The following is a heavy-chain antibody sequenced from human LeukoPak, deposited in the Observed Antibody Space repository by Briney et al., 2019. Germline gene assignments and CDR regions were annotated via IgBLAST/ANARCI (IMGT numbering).Heavy chain of an antibody. CDR2: IYQTGST. D-gene: IGHD2-2*01. CDR3: ARVSSLYYYGMDV. V-gene: IGHV4-30-4*08. Sequence: PSQTLSLTCTVSGGSVSSGGYYWSWIRQHPGKGLEWIGYIYQTGSTYYNPSLKSRVTISVDTSKNQFSLKLSSVIAADTAVYYCARVSSLYYYGMDVWGQGTTVTVSS. J-gene: IGHJ6*02. CDR1: GGSVSSGGYY.